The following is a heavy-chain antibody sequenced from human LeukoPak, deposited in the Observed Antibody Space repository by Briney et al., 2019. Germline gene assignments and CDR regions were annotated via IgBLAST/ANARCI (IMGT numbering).Heavy chain of an antibody. J-gene: IGHJ4*02. CDR3: ARESDYLDY. CDR1: GGSLSSGGYS. Sequence: SETLSLTCTVSGGSLSSGGYSWSWILQPPGKGLEWIGYIYHSGSTYYSPSLKSRVTISVDRSKNQFSLKLSSVTAADTAVYYCARESDYLDYWGQGTLVTVSS. CDR2: IYHSGST. D-gene: IGHD3-3*01. V-gene: IGHV4-30-2*01.